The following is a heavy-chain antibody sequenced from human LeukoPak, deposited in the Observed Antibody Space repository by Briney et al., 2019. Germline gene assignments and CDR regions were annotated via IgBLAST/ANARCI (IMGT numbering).Heavy chain of an antibody. Sequence: SETLSLTCTVSGGSISSYYWSWIRQPPGKGLEWIGYIYYSGSTNYNPSLKSRVTISVDTSKNQFSLKLSSVTAADTAVYYCARGGDYSSSWPDYYYYMDVWGKGTTVTVSS. CDR1: GGSISSYY. J-gene: IGHJ6*03. D-gene: IGHD6-13*01. V-gene: IGHV4-59*01. CDR3: ARGGDYSSSWPDYYYYMDV. CDR2: IYYSGST.